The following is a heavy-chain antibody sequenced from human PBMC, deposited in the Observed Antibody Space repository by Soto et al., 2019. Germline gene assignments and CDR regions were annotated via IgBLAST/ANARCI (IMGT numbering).Heavy chain of an antibody. CDR3: ARSVLSEVVVINWFDP. CDR2: IYYSGST. V-gene: IGHV4-31*03. J-gene: IGHJ5*02. CDR1: GGSISSGGYY. D-gene: IGHD3-22*01. Sequence: SETLSLTCTVSGGSISSGGYYWSWIRQHPGKGLEWIGYIYYSGSTYYNPSLKSRVTISVDTSKNQFSLKLSSVTAAGTAVYYCARSVLSEVVVINWFDPWGQGTLVTVSS.